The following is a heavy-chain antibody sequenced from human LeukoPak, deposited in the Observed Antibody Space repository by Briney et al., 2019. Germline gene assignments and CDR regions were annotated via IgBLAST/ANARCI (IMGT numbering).Heavy chain of an antibody. Sequence: ASVKVSCKASGYTFTSYDINWVRQATGQGLEWMGWMNPNSGNTGYARKFQGRVTMTRNTSISTAYMELSSLRSEDTAVYYCARAYDSSGYYDNWFDPWGQGTLVTVSS. J-gene: IGHJ5*02. D-gene: IGHD3-22*01. CDR3: ARAYDSSGYYDNWFDP. CDR1: GYTFTSYD. CDR2: MNPNSGNT. V-gene: IGHV1-8*01.